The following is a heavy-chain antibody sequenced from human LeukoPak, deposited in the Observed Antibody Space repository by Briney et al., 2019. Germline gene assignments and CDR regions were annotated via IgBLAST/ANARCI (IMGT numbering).Heavy chain of an antibody. D-gene: IGHD1-1*01. CDR3: AITKYNWNDDYYYMDV. Sequence: ASVKVSCKASGYTFTSYYMHWVRQAPGQGLEWMGIINPSGGSTSYAQKFQGRVTMTRDMSTSTVYMELSSLRSEDTAVYYCAITKYNWNDDYYYMDVWGKGTTATVSS. CDR2: INPSGGST. CDR1: GYTFTSYY. V-gene: IGHV1-46*01. J-gene: IGHJ6*03.